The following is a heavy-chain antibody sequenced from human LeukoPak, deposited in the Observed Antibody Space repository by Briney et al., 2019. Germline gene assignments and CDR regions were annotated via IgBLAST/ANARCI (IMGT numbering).Heavy chain of an antibody. Sequence: TLSLTCTVSGGSIRSGGYYWRWIRQHPGKGVEGIGYIYYSGSTYYNPSLKSRVTISVDTSKNQFSLKLSSVTAADTAVYYCARGRIAVAGTRDYFDYWGQGTLVTVSS. D-gene: IGHD6-19*01. J-gene: IGHJ4*02. V-gene: IGHV4-31*03. CDR3: ARGRIAVAGTRDYFDY. CDR1: GGSIRSGGYY. CDR2: IYYSGST.